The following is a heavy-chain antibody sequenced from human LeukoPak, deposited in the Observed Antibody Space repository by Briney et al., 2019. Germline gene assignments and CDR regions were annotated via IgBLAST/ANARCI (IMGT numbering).Heavy chain of an antibody. CDR1: GGSISSSSYY. CDR2: IYYSGST. CDR3: AGVRRIVVVITTGVFDY. V-gene: IGHV4-39*07. D-gene: IGHD3-22*01. J-gene: IGHJ4*02. Sequence: SETLSLTCTVSGGSISSSSYYWGWIRQPPGKGLEWIGSIYYSGSTYYNPSLKSRVTISVDTSKNQFSLKLSSVTEADTAVYYCAGVRRIVVVITTGVFDYWGQGALVTVSS.